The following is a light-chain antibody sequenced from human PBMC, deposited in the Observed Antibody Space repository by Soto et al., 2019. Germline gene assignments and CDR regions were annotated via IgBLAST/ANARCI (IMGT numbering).Light chain of an antibody. CDR2: EVS. CDR1: SSDVGGYNY. J-gene: IGLJ3*02. CDR3: SSYTSSSTLDWV. V-gene: IGLV2-14*01. Sequence: QSALTQPASVSGSPGQSITISCTGTSSDVGGYNYVSWYQQHPGKAPKLMIYEVSNRPSGVSNRFSGSKSGNTASLTISGLQAEDEDDYYCSSYTSSSTLDWVFGGGTKVTVL.